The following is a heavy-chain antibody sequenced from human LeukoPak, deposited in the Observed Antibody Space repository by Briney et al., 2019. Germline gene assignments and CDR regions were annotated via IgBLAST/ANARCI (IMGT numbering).Heavy chain of an antibody. J-gene: IGHJ4*02. V-gene: IGHV3-23*01. CDR1: GFTINKNYA. CDR3: ARASDWYVWNPLDY. CDR2: ISGSGGGP. D-gene: IGHD1-20*01. Sequence: GGSLRLSCAASGFTINKNYAMTWVRQAPGKGLEWVSGISGSGGGPKYADSVKGRFTISRDNSKNTLYLHMNSLRAEDTALYYCARASDWYVWNPLDYWGQGTPVTVSS.